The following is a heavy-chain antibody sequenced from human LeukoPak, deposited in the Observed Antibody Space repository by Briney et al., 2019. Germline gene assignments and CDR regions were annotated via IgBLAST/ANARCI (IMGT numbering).Heavy chain of an antibody. D-gene: IGHD2-2*01. CDR1: GGPFSGYY. CDR3: AKLAGCSSTSCYSVDY. V-gene: IGHV4-34*01. Sequence: SETLSLTCAVYGGPFSGYYWSWIRQPPGKGLEWIGEINHSGSTNYNPSLKSRVTISVDTSKNQFSLKLSSVTAADTAVYYCAKLAGCSSTSCYSVDYWGQGTLVTVSS. CDR2: INHSGST. J-gene: IGHJ4*02.